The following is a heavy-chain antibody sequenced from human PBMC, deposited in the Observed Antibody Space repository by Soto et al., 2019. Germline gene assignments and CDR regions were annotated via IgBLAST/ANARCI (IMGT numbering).Heavy chain of an antibody. V-gene: IGHV3-23*01. CDR3: ARGSTDSYPGSRIFDF. J-gene: IGHJ4*02. CDR2: IIDGGGDA. CDR1: GITFGSRA. D-gene: IGHD3-10*01. Sequence: EVQLLESGGDLIQPGGSLRSSCVAFGITFGSRAMGWVRQAPGEGQEWVSTIIDGGGDAKYADSVGGRFAISRDNSKKTLYLQMSSLTAEDSAIYYCARGSTDSYPGSRIFDFWGRGTLVTVAS.